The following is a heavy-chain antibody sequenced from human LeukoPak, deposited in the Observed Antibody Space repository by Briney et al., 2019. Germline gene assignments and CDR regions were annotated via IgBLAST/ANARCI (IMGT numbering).Heavy chain of an antibody. CDR3: ARGEDYGGFDP. V-gene: IGHV4-34*01. Sequence: PSETLSLTCAVYGGSFSGYYWSWIRQPPGKGLERIGEINHSGSTNYNPSLKSRVTISVDTSKNQFSLKLSSVTAADTAVYYCARGEDYGGFDPWGQGTLVTVSS. CDR2: INHSGST. D-gene: IGHD4-17*01. CDR1: GGSFSGYY. J-gene: IGHJ5*02.